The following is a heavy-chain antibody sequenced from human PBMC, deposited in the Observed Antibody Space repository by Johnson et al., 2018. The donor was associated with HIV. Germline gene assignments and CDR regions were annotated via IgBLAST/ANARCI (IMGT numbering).Heavy chain of an antibody. CDR2: ISYDGSNK. CDR3: ARSGVLLWVGEKDDAFDI. Sequence: QVQLVESGGGVVKPGRSLRLSCAASGFTFSSYAMHWVRQAPGKGLEWVAVISYDGSNKYYADSVKGRFTISRDNSKNTLYLQMNSLRAEDTAVYYCARSGVLLWVGEKDDAFDIWGQGTMVTVSS. V-gene: IGHV3-30-3*01. J-gene: IGHJ3*02. CDR1: GFTFSSYA. D-gene: IGHD3-10*01.